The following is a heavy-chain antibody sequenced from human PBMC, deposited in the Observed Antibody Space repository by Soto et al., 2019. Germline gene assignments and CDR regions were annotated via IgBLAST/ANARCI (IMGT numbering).Heavy chain of an antibody. CDR1: GYTFTSYD. CDR3: ARGDDFWSGYSIDY. Sequence: ASVKVSCKASGYTFTSYDINWVRQATGQGLEWMGWMNPNSGNTGYAQKFQGRVTMTRNTSISTAYMELSSLRSEDTAVYYCARGDDFWSGYSIDYWGQGSLVTVYS. J-gene: IGHJ4*02. V-gene: IGHV1-8*01. D-gene: IGHD3-3*01. CDR2: MNPNSGNT.